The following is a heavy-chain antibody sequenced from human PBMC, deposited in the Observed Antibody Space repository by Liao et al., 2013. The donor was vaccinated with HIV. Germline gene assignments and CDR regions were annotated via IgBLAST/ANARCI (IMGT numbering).Heavy chain of an antibody. Sequence: VQLQESGPGLVKPSETLSLTCSVSRGSISSYYWSWIRQPAGKGLEWIGRIYGSGGTNYNSSLKRRVTLSVDTSKNQISLNVNSVTAADTAVYYCARGGGGFDIWGQGKVVIVSS. CDR2: IYGSGGT. CDR1: RGSISSYY. J-gene: IGHJ3*02. CDR3: ARGGGGFDI. V-gene: IGHV4-4*07.